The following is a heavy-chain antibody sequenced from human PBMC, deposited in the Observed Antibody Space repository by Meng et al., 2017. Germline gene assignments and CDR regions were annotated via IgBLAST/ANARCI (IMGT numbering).Heavy chain of an antibody. CDR1: GGSFSGYY. CDR3: ARRGIAARPFYY. J-gene: IGHJ4*02. V-gene: IGHV4-34*01. Sequence: QVQLQEWGAGLLKPSETLSLTCAVYGGSFSGYYWSWICQPPGKGLEWIGEVNHSGSTNYNPSLKSRVTISVATSKNQFSLKLSSVTAADTAVYYCARRGIAARPFYYWGQGTLVTVSS. D-gene: IGHD6-6*01. CDR2: VNHSGST.